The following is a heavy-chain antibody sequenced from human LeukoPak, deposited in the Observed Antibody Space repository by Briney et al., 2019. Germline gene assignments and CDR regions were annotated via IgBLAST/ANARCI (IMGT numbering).Heavy chain of an antibody. CDR3: ARLDYGGNVVDY. J-gene: IGHJ4*02. Sequence: GGSLRLSCAASGFTFSSYAMSWVRQAPGKGLEWVSVISGSGGSTYYADSVKGRFTISRDNSKNTLYLQMNSLRAEDTAVYYCARLDYGGNVVDYWGQGTLVTVSS. V-gene: IGHV3-23*01. D-gene: IGHD4-23*01. CDR1: GFTFSSYA. CDR2: ISGSGGST.